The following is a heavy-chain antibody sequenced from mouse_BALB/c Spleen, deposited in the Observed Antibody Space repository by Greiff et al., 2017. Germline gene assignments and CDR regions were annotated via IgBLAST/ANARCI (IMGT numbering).Heavy chain of an antibody. Sequence: EVKLVESGGGLVQPGGSRKLSCAASGFTFSSFGMHWVRQAPEKGLEWVAYISSGSSTIYYADTVKGRFTISRDNPKNTLFLQMTSLRSEDTAMYYCARWGYYAYWGQGTTLTVSS. J-gene: IGHJ2*01. V-gene: IGHV5-17*02. CDR3: ARWGYYAY. CDR1: GFTFSSFG. CDR2: ISSGSSTI. D-gene: IGHD2-3*01.